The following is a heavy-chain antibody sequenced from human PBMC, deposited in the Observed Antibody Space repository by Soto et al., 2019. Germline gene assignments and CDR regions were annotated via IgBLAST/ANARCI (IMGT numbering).Heavy chain of an antibody. J-gene: IGHJ5*02. CDR2: IYYSGGT. CDR1: GGSISSGDYY. CDR3: ARASTGELWVYANWFDP. Sequence: QVQLKESGPGLVKPSQTLSLTCTVSGGSISSGDYYWSWIRQPPGKGLEWIGFIYYSGGTYYKPSLKSRVTISVDTSKNKFSLNLSSVTAADTAVYYCARASTGELWVYANWFDPWGPGTLVTVSS. D-gene: IGHD3-16*01. V-gene: IGHV4-30-4*01.